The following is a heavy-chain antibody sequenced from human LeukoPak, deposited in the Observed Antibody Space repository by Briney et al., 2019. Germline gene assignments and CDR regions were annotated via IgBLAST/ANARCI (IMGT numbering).Heavy chain of an antibody. CDR1: GGSISSTNW. CDR2: IYHSGST. Sequence: SETLSLTCAVSGGSISSTNWWSWVRPPPGKGLEWIGEIYHSGSTNYNPSLKSRVIISVDKSKNQFSLKLSSVTAADTAVYYCTGNGYYSLEYWGQGTLVTVSS. J-gene: IGHJ4*02. CDR3: TGNGYYSLEY. V-gene: IGHV4-4*02. D-gene: IGHD3-3*01.